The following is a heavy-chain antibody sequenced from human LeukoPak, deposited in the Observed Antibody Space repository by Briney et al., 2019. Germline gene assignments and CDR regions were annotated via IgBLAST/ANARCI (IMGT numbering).Heavy chain of an antibody. J-gene: IGHJ4*02. V-gene: IGHV3-21*04. D-gene: IGHD6-19*01. CDR3: ARWLGARVDY. CDR2: SLPSGGGP. Sequence: PGGSLRLSCAASGFTFGSYAMNWVRQAPGRGLEWVSSLPSGGGPSYADSVKGRFTISRDNAKNSLYLQMNSLRAEDTAVYYCARWLGARVDYWGQGTLVTVSS. CDR1: GFTFGSYA.